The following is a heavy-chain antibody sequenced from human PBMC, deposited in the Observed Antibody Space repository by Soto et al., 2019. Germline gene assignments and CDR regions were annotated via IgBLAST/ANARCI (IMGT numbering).Heavy chain of an antibody. J-gene: IGHJ5*02. CDR3: ARGTYYYDSSGLSVDP. CDR1: GFTFSSYA. D-gene: IGHD3-22*01. CDR2: ISYDGSNK. Sequence: GGSLRLSCAASGFTFSSYAMHWVRQAPGKGLEWVAVISYDGSNKYYADSVKGRFTISRDNSKNTLYLQMNSLRAEDTAVYYCARGTYYYDSSGLSVDPWGQGTLVTVSS. V-gene: IGHV3-30-3*01.